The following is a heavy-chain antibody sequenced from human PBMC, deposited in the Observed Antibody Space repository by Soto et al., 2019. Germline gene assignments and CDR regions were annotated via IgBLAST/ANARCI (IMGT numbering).Heavy chain of an antibody. J-gene: IGHJ5*02. D-gene: IGHD3-22*01. CDR3: ARGTGSGYEGWFDP. Sequence: QVQLVQSGAEVKKPGSSVKVSCKASGGPFSSSAISWVRQSPGQGLAWWGGLIPIFGRTNYAQKFQGRVTITADESTSTAYMELSSLRSEDTAVYYCARGTGSGYEGWFDPWGQGTLVTVSP. CDR1: GGPFSSSA. V-gene: IGHV1-69*12. CDR2: LIPIFGRT.